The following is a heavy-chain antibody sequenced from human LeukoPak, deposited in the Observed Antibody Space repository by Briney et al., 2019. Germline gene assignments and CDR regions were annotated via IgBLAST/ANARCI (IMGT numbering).Heavy chain of an antibody. V-gene: IGHV3-9*01. CDR1: GYTFDDYA. Sequence: GGSLRLSCAASGYTFDDYAMHWVRQAPGKGLEWVSGISWNSGSIGYADSVKGRFTISRDNAKNSLYLQMNSLRAEDTAVYYCARLGSYYDSSGTVDYWGQGTLVTVSS. CDR2: ISWNSGSI. CDR3: ARLGSYYDSSGTVDY. D-gene: IGHD3-22*01. J-gene: IGHJ4*02.